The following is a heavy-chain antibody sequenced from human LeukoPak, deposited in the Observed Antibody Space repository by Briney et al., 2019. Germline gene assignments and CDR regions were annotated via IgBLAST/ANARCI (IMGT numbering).Heavy chain of an antibody. CDR2: IYYSRST. J-gene: IGHJ6*02. CDR1: GRSISSVDYY. Sequence: SETLSLTCTVSGRSISSVDYYWSWIRQPPGKGLEWTAHIYYSRSTHYNPSLKSRVTISVDTAKNQFYLKLSSVTAADTAVYYCARDRVAAACPFYCHGMDVWGQGTTVTVSS. D-gene: IGHD6-13*01. CDR3: ARDRVAAACPFYCHGMDV. V-gene: IGHV4-30-4*08.